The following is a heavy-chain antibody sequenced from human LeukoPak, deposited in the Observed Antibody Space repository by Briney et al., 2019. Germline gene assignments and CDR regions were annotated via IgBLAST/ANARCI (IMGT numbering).Heavy chain of an antibody. V-gene: IGHV1-2*02. Sequence: ASVKVSCKASGYTFTGYYMHWVRRAPGQGLEWMGWINPNSGGTNYAQKFQGRVTMTRDTSISTAYMEPSRLRSDDTAVYYCARLAGLDYGDLQGDYWGQGTLVTVSS. J-gene: IGHJ4*02. CDR3: ARLAGLDYGDLQGDY. CDR2: INPNSGGT. CDR1: GYTFTGYY. D-gene: IGHD4-17*01.